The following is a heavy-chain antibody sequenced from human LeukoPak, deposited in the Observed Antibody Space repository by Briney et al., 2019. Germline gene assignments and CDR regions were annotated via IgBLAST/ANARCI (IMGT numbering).Heavy chain of an antibody. V-gene: IGHV3-30*18. CDR3: AKAASGSSYNYFDY. CDR2: ISYDGNYK. D-gene: IGHD3-10*01. CDR1: GITISSYG. J-gene: IGHJ4*01. Sequence: PGGSLRLSCAASGITISSYGMHWVRQAPGMGLDWVAVISYDGNYKYYADSVKGRFTISKDISKNTLYLEMNSLRAEDTAVYYCAKAASGSSYNYFDYWGHGTLVTVSS.